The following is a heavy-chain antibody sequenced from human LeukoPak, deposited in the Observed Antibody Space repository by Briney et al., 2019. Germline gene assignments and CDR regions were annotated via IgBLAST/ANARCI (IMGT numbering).Heavy chain of an antibody. Sequence: GGSLRLSCVASGFPFSSYWMTWVRQARGKGREWVANIKQDGSKKSYVDCVKGRFPISRDNAKNSLYLKMNSLRGEDRAIYYCTRVGYIDEGIDYWGQGTLVTASS. CDR1: GFPFSSYW. V-gene: IGHV3-7*04. J-gene: IGHJ4*02. D-gene: IGHD5-24*01. CDR2: IKQDGSKK. CDR3: TRVGYIDEGIDY.